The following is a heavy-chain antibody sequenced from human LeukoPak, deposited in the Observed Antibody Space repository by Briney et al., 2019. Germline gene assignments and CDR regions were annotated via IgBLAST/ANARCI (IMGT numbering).Heavy chain of an antibody. CDR3: ANYYDSSGSSYFDY. V-gene: IGHV3-23*01. Sequence: GGSMRLSCAASGFTFSSYAMSWVRQAPGKGLEWVSAISGSGGSTYYADSVKGRFTISRDNSKNTLYLQMNSLRAEDTAVYYCANYYDSSGSSYFDYWGQGTLVTVSS. J-gene: IGHJ4*02. D-gene: IGHD3-22*01. CDR1: GFTFSSYA. CDR2: ISGSGGST.